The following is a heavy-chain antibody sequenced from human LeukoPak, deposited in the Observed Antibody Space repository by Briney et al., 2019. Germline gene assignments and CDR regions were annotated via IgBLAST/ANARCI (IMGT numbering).Heavy chain of an antibody. J-gene: IGHJ5*02. D-gene: IGHD3-22*01. V-gene: IGHV4-59*01. CDR3: ARAPAYYYDSSGYRPNWFDP. CDR1: GGSISSYF. Sequence: PSETLSLTCIVSGGSISSYFWGWIRQPPGKGLEWIGFIYYSGSTNYNPSLKSRVTISLDTSKNQFSLKVSPVTAADTAVYYCARAPAYYYDSSGYRPNWFDPWGQGILVTVSS. CDR2: IYYSGST.